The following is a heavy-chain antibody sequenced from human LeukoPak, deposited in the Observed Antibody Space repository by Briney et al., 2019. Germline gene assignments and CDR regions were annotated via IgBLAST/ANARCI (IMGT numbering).Heavy chain of an antibody. CDR1: GVSISSYY. CDR3: ARDLGRYGDYPPGNGMDV. CDR2: IYDSGST. D-gene: IGHD4-17*01. Sequence: SGTLSLTCTVSGVSISSYYWSWIRQPPGKGLEWIGYIYDSGSTNYNPSLKSRVTISVDTSKNQFSLKLSSVTAADTAVYYCARDLGRYGDYPPGNGMDVWGQGTTVTVSS. J-gene: IGHJ6*02. V-gene: IGHV4-59*01.